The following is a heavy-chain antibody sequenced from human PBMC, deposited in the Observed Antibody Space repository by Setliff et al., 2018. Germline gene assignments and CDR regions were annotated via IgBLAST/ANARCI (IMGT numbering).Heavy chain of an antibody. CDR1: GFTFSRYG. J-gene: IGHJ4*02. CDR2: TDSSGGGT. V-gene: IGHV3-23*01. Sequence: GGSLRLSCAASGFTFSRYGMSWVRQAPGKGLEWVSATDSSGGGTYYANSVKGRFTISRDNSKNTLYLQTNSLRAEDTAVYYCAKDSPILTAWGQGTLVTVS. CDR3: AKDSPILTA. D-gene: IGHD3-9*01.